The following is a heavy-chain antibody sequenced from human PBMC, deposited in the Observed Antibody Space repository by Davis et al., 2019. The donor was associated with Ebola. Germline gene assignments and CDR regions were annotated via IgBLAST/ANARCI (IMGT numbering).Heavy chain of an antibody. CDR3: ARLVVVPAAESYYYYGMDV. CDR2: IYYSGST. V-gene: IGHV4-59*08. D-gene: IGHD2-2*01. CDR1: GGSISSYY. J-gene: IGHJ6*02. Sequence: SETLSLTCTVSGGSISSYYWSWIRQPPGKGLEWIGYIYYSGSTNYNPSLKSRVTISVDTSKNQFSLKLSSVTAADTAVYYCARLVVVPAAESYYYYGMDVWGQGTTVTVSS.